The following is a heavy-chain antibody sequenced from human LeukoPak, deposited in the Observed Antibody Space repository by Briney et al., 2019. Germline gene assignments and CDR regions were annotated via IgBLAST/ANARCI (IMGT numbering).Heavy chain of an antibody. CDR3: ARLSGYYYGYFDY. J-gene: IGHJ4*02. Sequence: GGSLRLSCAASGFTFSSYAMSWVRQAPGKGLEWVSTISGSGGSTYYADSVKGRFTISRDNSKDTLYLQMNSLRAEDTAVYYCARLSGYYYGYFDYWGQGTLVTVSS. D-gene: IGHD3-22*01. CDR2: ISGSGGST. CDR1: GFTFSSYA. V-gene: IGHV3-23*01.